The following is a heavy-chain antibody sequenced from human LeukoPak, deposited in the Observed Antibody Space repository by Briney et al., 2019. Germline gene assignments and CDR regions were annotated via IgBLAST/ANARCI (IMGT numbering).Heavy chain of an antibody. CDR2: ITDSGDTT. CDR1: GLTFSSYA. J-gene: IGHJ6*02. Sequence: GGSLRLSCAASGLTFSSYAMRWVRQAPGKGLEWVSSITDSGDTTYYADSVKGRFTISRGNSKNTLYLQMNSLRAEDTAVYYCAKRGHVSRVVPASISSCCGMDVWGQGTTVTVSS. V-gene: IGHV3-23*01. CDR3: AKRGHVSRVVPASISSCCGMDV. D-gene: IGHD2-2*01.